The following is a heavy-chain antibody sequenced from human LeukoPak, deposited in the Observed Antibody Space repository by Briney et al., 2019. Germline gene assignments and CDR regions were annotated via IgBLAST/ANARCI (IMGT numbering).Heavy chain of an antibody. Sequence: GGSLRLSCAASGFTFSDYHMSWIRQAPGKGLEWVSYITSSGSSIYDADSVRGRFTISRDNARNSLYLQMNSLRAEDTAVYYCARDLATELQHWGQGTLVTVSS. D-gene: IGHD2-15*01. CDR1: GFTFSDYH. CDR2: ITSSGSSI. J-gene: IGHJ1*01. CDR3: ARDLATELQH. V-gene: IGHV3-11*04.